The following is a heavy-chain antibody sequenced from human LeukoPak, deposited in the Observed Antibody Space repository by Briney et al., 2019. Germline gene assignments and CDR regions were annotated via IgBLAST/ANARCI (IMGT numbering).Heavy chain of an antibody. CDR1: GGSISSGGYY. V-gene: IGHV4-31*03. Sequence: SETLSLTCTVSGGSISSGGYYWSWIRQHPGKGLEWIGYIYYSGSTYYNPSLKSRVTISVDTSKNQFSLKLSSVTAADTAVYYCARGVPMRAVWSGYSSYYFDYWGQGTLVTVSS. J-gene: IGHJ4*02. CDR2: IYYSGST. D-gene: IGHD3-3*01. CDR3: ARGVPMRAVWSGYSSYYFDY.